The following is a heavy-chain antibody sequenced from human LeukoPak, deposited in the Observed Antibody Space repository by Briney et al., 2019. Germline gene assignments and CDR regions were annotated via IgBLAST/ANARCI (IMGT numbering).Heavy chain of an antibody. Sequence: GGSLRLSCAASGFTFSSYAMSWVRQAPGKGLEWVSAISGSGGSTYYADSVKGRFTISRDNSKNTLYLQMNSLRAEDTAVYYCARVPWGSGWYYFDYWGQGTLVTVSS. D-gene: IGHD6-19*01. J-gene: IGHJ4*02. V-gene: IGHV3-23*01. CDR2: ISGSGGST. CDR1: GFTFSSYA. CDR3: ARVPWGSGWYYFDY.